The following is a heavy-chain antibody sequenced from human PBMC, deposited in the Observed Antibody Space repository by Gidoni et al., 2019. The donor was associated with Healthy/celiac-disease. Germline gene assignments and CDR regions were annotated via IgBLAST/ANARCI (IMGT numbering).Heavy chain of an antibody. CDR3: AGQRGYYDSSGYYRRHYWYFDL. Sequence: QVQLVQSGAEVKKPGSSVKVSCKASGGTFSSYASSWVRQAPGHGLEWMGGIIPIFGTANYEQKFQGRVTITADESTSTAYMELSSLRSEDTAVYYCAGQRGYYDSSGYYRRHYWYFDLWGRGTLVTVSS. CDR2: IIPIFGTA. D-gene: IGHD3-22*01. V-gene: IGHV1-69*01. CDR1: GGTFSSYA. J-gene: IGHJ2*01.